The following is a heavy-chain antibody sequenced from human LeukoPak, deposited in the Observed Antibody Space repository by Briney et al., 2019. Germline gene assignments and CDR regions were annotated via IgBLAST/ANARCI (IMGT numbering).Heavy chain of an antibody. J-gene: IGHJ5*02. CDR3: ARLISSCWFDP. Sequence: SETLSLTCTVSGGSISSSSYYWGWIRQPPGKGLEWIGSIYYSGSTYYNPSLKSRVTISVDTSKNQFSLKLSSVTAADTAVYYCARLISSCWFDPWGQGTLVTVSS. CDR1: GGSISSSSYY. V-gene: IGHV4-39*01. D-gene: IGHD6-13*01. CDR2: IYYSGST.